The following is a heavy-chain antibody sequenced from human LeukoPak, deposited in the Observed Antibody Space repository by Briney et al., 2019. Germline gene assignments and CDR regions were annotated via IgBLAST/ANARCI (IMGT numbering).Heavy chain of an antibody. CDR3: ARDTVQNYYGMDV. CDR1: GFTFSSYE. Sequence: GGSLSLSCAASGFTFSSYEMNWVRQAPGKGLEWVSSISGSSSYIYYADSVKGRFTISRDNAKNSLYLQMNSLRAEDTAVYYCARDTVQNYYGMDVWGQGTTVTVSS. J-gene: IGHJ6*02. CDR2: ISGSSSYI. D-gene: IGHD4-11*01. V-gene: IGHV3-21*01.